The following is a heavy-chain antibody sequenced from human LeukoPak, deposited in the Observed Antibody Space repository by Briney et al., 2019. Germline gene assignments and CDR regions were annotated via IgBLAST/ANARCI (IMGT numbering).Heavy chain of an antibody. CDR3: ARDGSSLMVEFDY. V-gene: IGHV1-2*02. CDR1: GYIFTDYY. Sequence: ASVKVSCKASGYIFTDYYLYWARQAPGQGLEVMGWIKCDTGDTSYSQKFQGRVTMTRDTSITTAYMELSRLRSDDTAVYYCARDGSSLMVEFDYWGQGTLVTVSS. CDR2: IKCDTGDT. D-gene: IGHD2-15*01. J-gene: IGHJ4*02.